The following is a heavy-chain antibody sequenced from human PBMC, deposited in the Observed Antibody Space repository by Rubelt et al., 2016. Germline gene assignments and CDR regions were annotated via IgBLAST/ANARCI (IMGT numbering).Heavy chain of an antibody. D-gene: IGHD4/OR15-4a*01. J-gene: IGHJ4*02. CDR2: IDSDGGTT. Sequence: WVRQVPGKGLVWASRIDSDGGTTKYADSVKGRFTISRDNAKNTLYLQMNSLRVEDTAAYYCARAPYGDRAYNHFDKWGQGTLVTVS. CDR3: ARAPYGDRAYNHFDK. V-gene: IGHV3-74*03.